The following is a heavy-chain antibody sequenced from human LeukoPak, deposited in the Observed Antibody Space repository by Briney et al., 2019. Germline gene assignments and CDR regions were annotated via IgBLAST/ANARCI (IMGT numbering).Heavy chain of an antibody. CDR1: GGSISSSNW. J-gene: IGHJ6*02. CDR3: ARDETGTTYYYGMDV. CDR2: IYHSGST. V-gene: IGHV4-4*02. D-gene: IGHD1-7*01. Sequence: TSETLSLTCAVSGGSISSSNWWSWVRQPPGKGLEWIGEIYHSGSTNYNPSLKSRVTISVDKSKNQFSLKLSSVTAADTAVYYCARDETGTTYYYGMDVWGQGTTVTVSS.